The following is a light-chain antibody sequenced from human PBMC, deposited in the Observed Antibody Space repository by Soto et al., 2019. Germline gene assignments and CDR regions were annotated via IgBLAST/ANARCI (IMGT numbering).Light chain of an antibody. Sequence: DIQMTQSPCTLSASVGDRVTITCRASQSISSWLAWYQQKPGKAPKLLIYKASSLESGVPSRFSGSGSGTEFTLTISSLQPDDFATYYCQQYKSYPWTFGQGTKVEIK. J-gene: IGKJ1*01. V-gene: IGKV1-5*03. CDR1: QSISSW. CDR3: QQYKSYPWT. CDR2: KAS.